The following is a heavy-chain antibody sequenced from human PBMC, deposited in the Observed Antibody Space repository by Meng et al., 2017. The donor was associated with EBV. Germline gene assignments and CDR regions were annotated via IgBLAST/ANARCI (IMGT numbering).Heavy chain of an antibody. CDR2: IYWDDDK. D-gene: IGHD1-26*01. J-gene: IGHJ4*02. Sequence: HITLNEPGPTLLKPTQTLTLTCTFSGFSLSTSGVGVGWIRQPPGKALEWLALIYWDDDKRYSPSLKSRLTITKDTSKNQVVLTMTNMDPVDTATYYCAHSRVGATEFDYWGQGTLVTVAS. V-gene: IGHV2-5*02. CDR1: GFSLSTSGVG. CDR3: AHSRVGATEFDY.